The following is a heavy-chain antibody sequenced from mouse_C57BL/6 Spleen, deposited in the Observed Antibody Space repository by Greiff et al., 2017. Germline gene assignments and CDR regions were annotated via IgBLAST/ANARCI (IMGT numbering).Heavy chain of an antibody. V-gene: IGHV3-6*01. CDR1: GYSITSGYY. CDR3: ARRWDWFAY. Sequence: DVQLQESGPGLVKPSQSLSLTCSVTGYSITSGYYWNWIRQFPGNQLEWMGYISYDGSTDYNPSLKNRISITRDTSKNQLFLKLNSVTTEDTATYYCARRWDWFAYWGQGTLVTVSA. J-gene: IGHJ3*01. D-gene: IGHD1-1*02. CDR2: ISYDGST.